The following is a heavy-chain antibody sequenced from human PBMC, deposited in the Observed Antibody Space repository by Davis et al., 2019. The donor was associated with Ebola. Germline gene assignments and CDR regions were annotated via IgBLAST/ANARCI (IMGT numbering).Heavy chain of an antibody. V-gene: IGHV3-23*01. D-gene: IGHD6-19*01. CDR3: AKDWRRIAVAFDY. CDR1: GFTFSSYA. CDR2: ISGSGGST. J-gene: IGHJ4*02. Sequence: GESLKISCAASGFTFSSYAMSWVRQAPGKGLEWVSAISGSGGSTYYADSVKGRFTISRDNSKNTLYLQMNSLRAEDTAVYYCAKDWRRIAVAFDYWGREPWSPSPQ.